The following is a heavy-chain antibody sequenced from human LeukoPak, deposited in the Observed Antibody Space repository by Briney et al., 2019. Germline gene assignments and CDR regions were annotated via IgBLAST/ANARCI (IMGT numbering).Heavy chain of an antibody. D-gene: IGHD6-19*01. CDR1: GGSISSSSYY. CDR3: ARGSAVAGMDV. V-gene: IGHV4-39*07. CDR2: IYYSGST. J-gene: IGHJ6*04. Sequence: SETLSLTCTVSGGSISSSSYYWGWLRQPPGKGLEWIGSIYYSGSTYYNPSLKSRVTISVDTSKNQFSLKLSSVTAADTAVYYCARGSAVAGMDVWGKGTTVTVSS.